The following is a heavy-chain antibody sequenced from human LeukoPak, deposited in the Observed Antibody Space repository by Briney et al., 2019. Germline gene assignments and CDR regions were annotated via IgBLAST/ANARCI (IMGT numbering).Heavy chain of an antibody. Sequence: PGGSLRLSCAASGFTFSSYGVHWVRRAPGKGLEWVAFIRYDGSNKYYADSVKGRFTISRDNSKNTLYLQMNSLRAEDTAVYYCAKLHYDSSGYYSPDFDYWGQGTLVTVSS. J-gene: IGHJ4*02. V-gene: IGHV3-30*02. D-gene: IGHD3-22*01. CDR1: GFTFSSYG. CDR3: AKLHYDSSGYYSPDFDY. CDR2: IRYDGSNK.